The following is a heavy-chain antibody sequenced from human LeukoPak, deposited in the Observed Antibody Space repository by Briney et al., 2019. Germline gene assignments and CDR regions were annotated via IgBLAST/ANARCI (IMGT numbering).Heavy chain of an antibody. D-gene: IGHD6-13*01. CDR3: AREGFPCSSDY. Sequence: PGGSLRLSCAASGFTFSSYWMRWVRQAPGKGLEWVANIKGDESEKNYVDSVKGRFTISRDNAKNSLYLQMNSLRVEDTAIYYCAREGFPCSSDYWGQGTLVTVSS. CDR2: IKGDESEK. V-gene: IGHV3-7*01. J-gene: IGHJ4*02. CDR1: GFTFSSYW.